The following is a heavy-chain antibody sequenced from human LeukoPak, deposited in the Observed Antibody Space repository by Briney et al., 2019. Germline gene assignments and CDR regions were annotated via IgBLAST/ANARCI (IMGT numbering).Heavy chain of an antibody. V-gene: IGHV4-59*01. Sequence: TETLSLTCTVSGGSISSYYWSWIRQPPGKGLEWIGYIYYSGSTNYNPSLKSRVTISVDTSKNQFSLKLSSVTAADTAVYYCARQWLPGAFDIWGQGTMVTVSS. CDR3: ARQWLPGAFDI. D-gene: IGHD6-19*01. CDR2: IYYSGST. J-gene: IGHJ3*02. CDR1: GGSISSYY.